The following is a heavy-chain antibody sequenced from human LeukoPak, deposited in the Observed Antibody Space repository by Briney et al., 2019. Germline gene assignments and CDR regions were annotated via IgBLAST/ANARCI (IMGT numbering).Heavy chain of an antibody. Sequence: GRSLRLSCAASGFTFSSYGMHWVRQAPGKGLEWEAVISYDGSNKYYADSVKGRFTISRDNSKNTLYLQMNSLRAEDTAVYYCAKEGRIAVAHGFDYWGQGTLVTVSS. J-gene: IGHJ4*02. CDR3: AKEGRIAVAHGFDY. V-gene: IGHV3-30*18. CDR2: ISYDGSNK. CDR1: GFTFSSYG. D-gene: IGHD6-19*01.